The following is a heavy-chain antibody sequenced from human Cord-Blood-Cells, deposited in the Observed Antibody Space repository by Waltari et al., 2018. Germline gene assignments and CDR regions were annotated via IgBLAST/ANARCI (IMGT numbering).Heavy chain of an antibody. D-gene: IGHD5-12*01. CDR3: TTDPSGYDDY. CDR2: IKSKTDGGTT. CDR1: GFTLSNAW. Sequence: EVQLVESGGGLVQPGGSLSLSCAASGFTLSNAWMSWVRQAPGKGLEWVGRIKSKTDGGTTDYAAPVKGRFTISRNDSKNTLYLQMNSLKTEDTAVYYCTTDPSGYDDYWGQGTLVTVSS. V-gene: IGHV3-15*01. J-gene: IGHJ4*02.